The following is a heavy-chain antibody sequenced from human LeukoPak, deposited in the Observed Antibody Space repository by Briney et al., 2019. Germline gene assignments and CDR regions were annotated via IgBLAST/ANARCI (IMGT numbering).Heavy chain of an antibody. D-gene: IGHD3-3*01. V-gene: IGHV1-2*02. CDR1: GYTFTSYY. Sequence: ASVKVSCKASGYTFTSYYMHWVRQAPGQGLEWMGWINPNSGGTNYAQKFQGRVTMTRDTSISTAYMELSRLRSDDTAVYYCARDRHILGVVDGLCYWGQGTLVTVSS. CDR3: ARDRHILGVVDGLCY. CDR2: INPNSGGT. J-gene: IGHJ4*02.